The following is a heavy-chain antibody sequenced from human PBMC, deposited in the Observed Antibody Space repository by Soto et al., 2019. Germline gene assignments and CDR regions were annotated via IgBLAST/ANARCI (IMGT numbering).Heavy chain of an antibody. V-gene: IGHV4-31*03. CDR3: ARATLEMATMKP. CDR1: CGSISSGGYY. D-gene: IGHD5-12*01. J-gene: IGHJ4*02. CDR2: IYYSGST. Sequence: SETLSLTCTVSCGSISSGGYYWSWIRQHPGKGLEWIGYIYYSGSTYYNPSLKSRVTISVDTSKNQFSLKLSSVTAADTAVYYCARATLEMATMKPWGQGTLVTVSS.